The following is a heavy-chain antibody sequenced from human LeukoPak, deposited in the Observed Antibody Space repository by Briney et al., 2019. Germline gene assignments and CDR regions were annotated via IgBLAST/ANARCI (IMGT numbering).Heavy chain of an antibody. Sequence: PGGSLRLSCAASGFPFDDYGMSWVRQAPGKGLDWVSGINWNGGSIGYADSVKGRFTISRDNAKNSLYLQINSLRAEDTALYYCARADKDGYGFFGFDYWGQGTLVTVSS. J-gene: IGHJ4*02. CDR3: ARADKDGYGFFGFDY. CDR2: INWNGGSI. D-gene: IGHD5-18*01. CDR1: GFPFDDYG. V-gene: IGHV3-20*04.